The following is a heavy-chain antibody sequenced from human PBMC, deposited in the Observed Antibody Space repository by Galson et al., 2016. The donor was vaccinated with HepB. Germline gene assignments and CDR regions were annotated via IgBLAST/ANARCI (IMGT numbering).Heavy chain of an antibody. J-gene: IGHJ3*02. CDR3: VKDRGWGYTSDAFDI. CDR2: ISGSGGET. Sequence: SLRLSCAASGLTFSTYAMSWVRQAPVRGLEWVSAISGSGGETYSADSVKGRFTISRDNSKNTLYLRMSSLGAEDTAVYYCVKDRGWGYTSDAFDIWGQGTMVTVSS. V-gene: IGHV3-23*01. D-gene: IGHD1-1*01. CDR1: GLTFSTYA.